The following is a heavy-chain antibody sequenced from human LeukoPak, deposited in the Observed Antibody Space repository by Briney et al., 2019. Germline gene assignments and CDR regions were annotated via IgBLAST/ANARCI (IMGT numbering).Heavy chain of an antibody. Sequence: SQTLSLTCAISGDSVSSSTAAWNWIRQSPSRGLEWLGRTYYRSKWYNDYAVSVKGRITINPDTSKNQLSLQLKSVTPGDTAVYFCTRGYSNPYYWFDPWGQGTLVTVSS. CDR2: TYYRSKWYN. V-gene: IGHV6-1*01. J-gene: IGHJ5*02. CDR1: GDSVSSSTAA. CDR3: TRGYSNPYYWFDP. D-gene: IGHD2-21*01.